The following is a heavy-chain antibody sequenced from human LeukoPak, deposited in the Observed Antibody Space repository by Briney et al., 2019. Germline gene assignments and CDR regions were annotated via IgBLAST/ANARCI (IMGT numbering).Heavy chain of an antibody. CDR1: GFPFSNYW. CDR2: IKQDGSET. CDR3: ARGPSGYHNT. Sequence: GGSLRLSCVVSGFPFSNYWMTWVRQAPGKGLEWVANIKQDGSETHYVDSVKGRFTISRDNAKNSLYLQMNSLRAEDTAVYYCARGPSGYHNTGGQGTLVTVSS. J-gene: IGHJ4*02. V-gene: IGHV3-7*01. D-gene: IGHD5-12*01.